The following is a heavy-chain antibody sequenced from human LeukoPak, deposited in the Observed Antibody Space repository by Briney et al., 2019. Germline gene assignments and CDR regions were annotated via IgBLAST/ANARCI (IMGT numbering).Heavy chain of an antibody. Sequence: GGSLRLSCAASGGTFSSYWRRWVRQAPGKGLVWVSRINSDGSSTSYADSVKGRFTLSRDNTKNTLYLQMNSLRAEDTAVYYCARDRGYDILTNWGQGTLVTVSS. CDR2: INSDGSST. CDR3: ARDRGYDILTN. V-gene: IGHV3-74*01. D-gene: IGHD3-9*01. J-gene: IGHJ4*02. CDR1: GGTFSSYW.